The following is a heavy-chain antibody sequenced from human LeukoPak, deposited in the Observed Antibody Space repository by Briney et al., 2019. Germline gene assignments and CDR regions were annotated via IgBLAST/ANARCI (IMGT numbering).Heavy chain of an antibody. D-gene: IGHD3-22*01. CDR2: VSGSDDRK. J-gene: IGHJ4*02. V-gene: IGHV3-23*01. CDR1: GFSFKNFA. Sequence: GGSLRLSCSVTGFSFKNFAMHWVRQAPGKGLEWVSTVSGSDDRKYYADSVKGRSTISRDNSKYTLYLRLTSLRAEDTAAYYCAKRPTGRRDYYDSNPGGDYWGQGTLVTVSS. CDR3: AKRPTGRRDYYDSNPGGDY.